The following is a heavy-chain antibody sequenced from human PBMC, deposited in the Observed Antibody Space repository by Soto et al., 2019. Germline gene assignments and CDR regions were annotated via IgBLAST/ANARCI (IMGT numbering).Heavy chain of an antibody. Sequence: SETLSLTCTVSGGSISSYYWSWIRQPPGEGLEWIGYIYYTETTSYNPSLKSRVNISEDTSKNQFSLNLSSVNAAYTALYYCAGGYGSGSYSASYVYWGQGTLVTVSS. CDR3: AGGYGSGSYSASYVY. CDR1: GGSISSYY. D-gene: IGHD3-10*01. J-gene: IGHJ4*02. V-gene: IGHV4-59*01. CDR2: IYYTETT.